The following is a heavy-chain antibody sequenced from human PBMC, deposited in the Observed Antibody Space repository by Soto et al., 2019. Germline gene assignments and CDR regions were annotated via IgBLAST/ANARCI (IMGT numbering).Heavy chain of an antibody. J-gene: IGHJ1*01. CDR2: IIPIFGTA. CDR1: GGTFSSYA. D-gene: IGHD6-13*01. V-gene: IGHV1-69*13. Sequence: ASVKVSCKASGGTFSSYAISWVRQAPGQGLEWMGGIIPIFGTANYAQKFQGRVTITADESTSTAYMELRSLRSDDTAVYYCARGVAAADLFQHWGQGTLVTVSS. CDR3: ARGVAAADLFQH.